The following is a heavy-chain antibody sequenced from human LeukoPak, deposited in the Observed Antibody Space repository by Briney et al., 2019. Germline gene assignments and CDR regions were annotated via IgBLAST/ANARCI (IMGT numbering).Heavy chain of an antibody. CDR1: GYTFTSYG. J-gene: IGHJ5*02. V-gene: IGHV1-18*01. D-gene: IGHD1-1*01. CDR2: ISAYNGNT. Sequence: ASVKASYKASGYTFTSYGISWVRQAPGQGLEWMGWISAYNGNTNYAQKLQGRVTMTTDTSTSTAYMELRSLRSDDTAVYYCARVPQGTGANWFDPWGQGTLVTVSS. CDR3: ARVPQGTGANWFDP.